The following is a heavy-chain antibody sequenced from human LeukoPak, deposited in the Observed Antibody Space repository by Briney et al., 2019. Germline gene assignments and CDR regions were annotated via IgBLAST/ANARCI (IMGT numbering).Heavy chain of an antibody. CDR1: GGSFSGYY. CDR3: ARVAAAGYYYYGMDV. D-gene: IGHD6-13*01. J-gene: IGHJ6*02. CDR2: INHSGST. Sequence: SETLSLTCAVYGGSFSGYYWSWIRQPPGKGLEWTGEINHSGSTNYNPSLKSRVTISVDTSKNQFSLKLSSVTAADTAVYYCARVAAAGYYYYGMDVWGQGTTVTVSS. V-gene: IGHV4-34*01.